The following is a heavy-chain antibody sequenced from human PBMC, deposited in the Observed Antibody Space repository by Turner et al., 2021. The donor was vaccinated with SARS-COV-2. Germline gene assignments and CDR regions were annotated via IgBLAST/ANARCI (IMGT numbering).Heavy chain of an antibody. D-gene: IGHD2-8*02. Sequence: QVQLVQSGAEVKKPGASVNVSCKASGYTFSSFYMHWVRQAPGQGIEWMGIINPSGGSTSYAQKFKGRVTMTRDTSTSTVYMELSSLRSEDTAVYYCASSLPAPGGVPGRLDYWGQGTLVTVSS. CDR1: GYTFSSFY. CDR2: INPSGGST. V-gene: IGHV1-46*01. J-gene: IGHJ4*02. CDR3: ASSLPAPGGVPGRLDY.